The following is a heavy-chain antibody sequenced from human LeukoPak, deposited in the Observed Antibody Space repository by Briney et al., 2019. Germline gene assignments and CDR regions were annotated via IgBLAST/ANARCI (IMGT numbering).Heavy chain of an antibody. CDR1: GFTFSSYA. V-gene: IGHV3-23*01. CDR3: AKASDDRTVTTNVYYYYYMDV. CDR2: IIGSNGKS. Sequence: PGGSLRLSCAASGFTFSSYAMSWVRQAPGKGLEWVSAIIGSNGKSYYADSVKGRFTISRDISKNTAYLQMNSLRAEDTAVYYCAKASDDRTVTTNVYYYYYMDVWGKGTTVIISS. J-gene: IGHJ6*03. D-gene: IGHD4-17*01.